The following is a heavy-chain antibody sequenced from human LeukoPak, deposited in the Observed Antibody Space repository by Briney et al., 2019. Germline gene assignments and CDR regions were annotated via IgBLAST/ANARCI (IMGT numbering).Heavy chain of an antibody. D-gene: IGHD3-22*01. J-gene: IGHJ3*02. V-gene: IGHV4-61*10. Sequence: SQTLSLXCTVSGGSISSDYYYWSWNRQPAEKGLEWIGYIYYSGITNYNPSLNSRVNILIDTSKNQFSLKLGSVTAADTAVYYCARRRVDSSGYDAFDIWGQGTMVTVSS. CDR2: IYYSGIT. CDR1: GGSISSDYYY. CDR3: ARRRVDSSGYDAFDI.